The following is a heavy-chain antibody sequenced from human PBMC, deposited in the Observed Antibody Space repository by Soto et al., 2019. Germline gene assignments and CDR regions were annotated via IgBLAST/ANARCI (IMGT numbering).Heavy chain of an antibody. CDR3: ARLSGGYYGSGSYYNSLFDY. J-gene: IGHJ4*02. D-gene: IGHD3-10*01. Sequence: GASVKVSCKASGYTFTSYGISWVRQAPGQGLEWMGWISAYNGNTNYAQKLQGRVTMTTDTSTSTAYMELRSLRSDDTAVYYCARLSGGYYGSGSYYNSLFDYWGQGTLVTVSS. CDR1: GYTFTSYG. CDR2: ISAYNGNT. V-gene: IGHV1-18*04.